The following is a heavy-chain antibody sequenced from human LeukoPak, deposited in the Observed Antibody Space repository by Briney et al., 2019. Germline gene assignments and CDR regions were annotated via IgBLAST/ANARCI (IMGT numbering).Heavy chain of an antibody. Sequence: ASVKVSCKASGYTFTSYYMHWVRQAPGQGLEWMGIINPSGGSTSYAQKLQGRVTMTRDTSTSTVYMELSSPRSEDTAVYYCARDSGYSSSSSDAFDIWGQGTMVTVSS. CDR1: GYTFTSYY. D-gene: IGHD6-6*01. CDR2: INPSGGST. CDR3: ARDSGYSSSSSDAFDI. J-gene: IGHJ3*02. V-gene: IGHV1-46*01.